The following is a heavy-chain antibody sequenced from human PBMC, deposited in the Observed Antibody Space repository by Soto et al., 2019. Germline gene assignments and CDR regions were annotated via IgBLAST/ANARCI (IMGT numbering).Heavy chain of an antibody. CDR3: AANYGSGSYNYYYYGMDV. Sequence: GESLKISCAASGFTFSDHYMDWVRQAPGKGLEWVGRTRNKANSYTTEYAASVKGRFTISRDDSKNSLYLQMNSLKTEDTAVYYCAANYGSGSYNYYYYGMDVWGQRTTVTVSS. CDR2: TRNKANSYTT. J-gene: IGHJ6*02. D-gene: IGHD3-10*01. V-gene: IGHV3-72*01. CDR1: GFTFSDHY.